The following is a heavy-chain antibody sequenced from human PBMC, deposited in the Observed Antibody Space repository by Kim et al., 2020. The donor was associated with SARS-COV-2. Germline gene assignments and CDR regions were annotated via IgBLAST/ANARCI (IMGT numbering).Heavy chain of an antibody. V-gene: IGHV4-59*01. CDR3: TRDTTKSGLFYGMDV. J-gene: IGHJ6*02. CDR2: VFYGRSA. D-gene: IGHD1-1*01. Sequence: PSETLSLTCTVSGVSISSSHWSWVRQTPGKGLEWIASVFYGRSAKYEPSFVGRVNISFDTSKSQFSLEMNSVTAADTGLYFCTRDTTKSGLFYGMDVWGQGTTVTVSS. CDR1: GVSISSSH.